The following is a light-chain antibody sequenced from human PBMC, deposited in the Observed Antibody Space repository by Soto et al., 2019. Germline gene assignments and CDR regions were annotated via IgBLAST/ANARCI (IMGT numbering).Light chain of an antibody. CDR3: QSYVSSLRVV. J-gene: IGLJ2*01. V-gene: IGLV1-40*01. CDR1: SSNIGAGYD. CDR2: GNS. Sequence: QSVLTQPPSVSGAPGQRVTISCTGSSSNIGAGYDVHWYQQLPGTAPKLLIYGNSNRPSGVPDRFSGSKSGTSASLAITGVQAEDDADYYCQSYVSSLRVVFGGGTKLTVL.